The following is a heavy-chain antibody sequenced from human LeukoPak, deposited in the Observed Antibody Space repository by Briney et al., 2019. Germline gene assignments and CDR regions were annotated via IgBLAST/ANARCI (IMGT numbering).Heavy chain of an antibody. CDR2: ITGTGGNT. D-gene: IGHD6-13*01. CDR3: AKGSSWYVWVVADY. J-gene: IGHJ4*02. Sequence: GGSLRLSCAASGFTFSSYVMGWVRQAPGSGLEWVSSITGTGGNTYYADSVKGRFTVSRDNSKNTLYLQMNSLRAEDTAVYYCAKGSSWYVWVVADYWGQGTLVTVSS. CDR1: GFTFSSYV. V-gene: IGHV3-23*01.